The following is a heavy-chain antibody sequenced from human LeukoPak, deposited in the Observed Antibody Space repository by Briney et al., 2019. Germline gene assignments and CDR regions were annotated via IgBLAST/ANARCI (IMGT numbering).Heavy chain of an antibody. Sequence: SETLSLTCTVSGGSISSSSYYWGWIRQPPGKGLEWIGSIYYSGSTYYNPSLKSRVTISVDTSKNQFSPKLSSVTAADTAVYYCASRITIFGVVRSFDYWGQGTLVTVSS. J-gene: IGHJ4*02. D-gene: IGHD3-3*01. CDR2: IYYSGST. CDR1: GGSISSSSYY. V-gene: IGHV4-39*01. CDR3: ASRITIFGVVRSFDY.